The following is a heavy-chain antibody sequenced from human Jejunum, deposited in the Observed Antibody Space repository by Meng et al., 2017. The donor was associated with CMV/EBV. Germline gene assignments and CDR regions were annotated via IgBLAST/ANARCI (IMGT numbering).Heavy chain of an antibody. CDR1: GFTFSSYG. CDR2: ISDTGGSP. D-gene: IGHD3-10*01. J-gene: IGHJ4*02. V-gene: IGHV3-23*01. CDR3: AKDRLTIAFLDY. Sequence: SGFTFSSYGMSLVRQAPGKGLEWVSGISDTGGSPYYAASVKGRFTISRDNSKNTLYLQMNSLRAEDTAVYYCAKDRLTIAFLDYWGQGTLVTVSS.